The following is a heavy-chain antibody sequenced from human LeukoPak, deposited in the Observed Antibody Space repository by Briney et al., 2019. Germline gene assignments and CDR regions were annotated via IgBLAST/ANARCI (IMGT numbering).Heavy chain of an antibody. CDR1: GFTFSSYW. D-gene: IGHD2-21*02. J-gene: IGHJ4*02. Sequence: GGSRRLSCAASGFTFSSYWMHWVRQAPGKGLVWFSRINSDGSSTSYADSVRGRFTISRDNAKNTLYLQMNSLRAEDTAVYYCARVAPTYCGGDCYPDWGQGTLVTVSS. CDR2: INSDGSST. V-gene: IGHV3-74*01. CDR3: ARVAPTYCGGDCYPD.